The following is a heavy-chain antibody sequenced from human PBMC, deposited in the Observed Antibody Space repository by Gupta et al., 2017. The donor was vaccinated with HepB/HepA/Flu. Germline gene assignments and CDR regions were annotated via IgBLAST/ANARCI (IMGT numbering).Heavy chain of an antibody. CDR3: ARGGIGVGPSAIGWLDP. CDR2: MNPNSGTT. CDR1: GYTSPSFD. V-gene: IGHV1-8*01. D-gene: IGHD2-2*01. J-gene: IGHJ5*02. Sequence: QVQPVQSGAAVNKPGASVKLSCKASGYTSPSFDINWVRQATGQGLEWMGWMNPNSGTTGYAKKGQVRVTMTRKTSISTAYRELISLGSEAEEVEECARGGIGVGPSAIGWLDPGCQGRMVTLSS.